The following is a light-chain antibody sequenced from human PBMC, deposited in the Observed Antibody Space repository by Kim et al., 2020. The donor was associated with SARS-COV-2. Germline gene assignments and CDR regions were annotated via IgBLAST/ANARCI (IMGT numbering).Light chain of an antibody. CDR1: QSVSSN. Sequence: VSPGERATLSCRASQSVSSNLAWYQQKPGQAPRLLIYGASTRATGIPARFSGSGSGTEFTLTISSLQSEDFAVYYCQQYNNWPPHTFGQGTKLEIK. J-gene: IGKJ2*01. V-gene: IGKV3-15*01. CDR3: QQYNNWPPHT. CDR2: GAS.